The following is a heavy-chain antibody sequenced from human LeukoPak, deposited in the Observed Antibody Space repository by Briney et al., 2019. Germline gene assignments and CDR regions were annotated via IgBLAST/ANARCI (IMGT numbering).Heavy chain of an antibody. V-gene: IGHV3-74*01. CDR1: GFTFSDYW. Sequence: GGSLRLSCATSGFTFSDYWMHWVRQAPGKGLVWVSRVNSGARSRSYADSVKGRFTISRDDAKNTLYLQMNSLRAEDTAVYYCVRDLGSGWSPDYWGQGTLVTVSS. CDR3: VRDLGSGWSPDY. D-gene: IGHD6-19*01. J-gene: IGHJ4*02. CDR2: VNSGARSR.